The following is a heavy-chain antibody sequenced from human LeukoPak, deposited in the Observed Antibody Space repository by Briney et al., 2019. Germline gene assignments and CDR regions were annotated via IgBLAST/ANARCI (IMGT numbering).Heavy chain of an antibody. CDR3: ARLTMTPADAFDI. D-gene: IGHD3-22*01. CDR1: GFTFSSYW. Sequence: GGSLRLSCAASGFTFSSYWMHWVRQAPGKGLVWVSRINSDGSSTSYADSVKGRFTISRDNAKNTLYLQMNSLRAEDTAVYYCARLTMTPADAFDIWGQGTMVTVSS. CDR2: INSDGSST. J-gene: IGHJ3*02. V-gene: IGHV3-74*01.